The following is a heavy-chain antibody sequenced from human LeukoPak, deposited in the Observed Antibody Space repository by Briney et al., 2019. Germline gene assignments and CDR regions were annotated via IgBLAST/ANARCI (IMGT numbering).Heavy chain of an antibody. D-gene: IGHD3-10*01. CDR3: AKDFWFGELFLSYFQH. CDR2: ISGSGGST. Sequence: PGGSLRLFCAASGFTFSSYAMSWVRQAPGKGLEWVSAISGSGGSTYYADSVKGRFTISRDNSKNTLYLQMNSLRAEDTAVYYCAKDFWFGELFLSYFQHWGQGTLVTVSS. V-gene: IGHV3-23*01. J-gene: IGHJ1*01. CDR1: GFTFSSYA.